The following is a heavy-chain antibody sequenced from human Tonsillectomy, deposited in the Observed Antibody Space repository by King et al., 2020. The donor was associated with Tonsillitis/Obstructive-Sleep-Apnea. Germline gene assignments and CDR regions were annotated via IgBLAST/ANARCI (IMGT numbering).Heavy chain of an antibody. D-gene: IGHD3-22*01. V-gene: IGHV1-46*01. CDR2: XXXXXXXX. J-gene: IGHJ5*02. Sequence: QLXQSGAEVKKPXASVKVSCKASGYTFTXYFMHWVXXAPXXGXXXXXXXXXXXXXXXXXXXXXXRVPMXREXSXSTVYMELXSLXSEDTAVYYCARGAPDNSDDYGSWFDPWGQGTLVTVSS. CDR3: ARGAPDNSDDYGSWFDP. CDR1: GYTFTXYF.